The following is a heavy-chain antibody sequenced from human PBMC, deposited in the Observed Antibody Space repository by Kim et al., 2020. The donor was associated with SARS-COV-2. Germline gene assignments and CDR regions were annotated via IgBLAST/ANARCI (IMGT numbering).Heavy chain of an antibody. CDR3: TRDSGWAAGFDF. D-gene: IGHD6-19*01. Sequence: VASGKGRFTISRDNAKNSLYLRMNSRRVEDTAVYYCTRDSGWAAGFDFWGQGTTVTVSS. V-gene: IGHV3-7*01. J-gene: IGHJ3*01.